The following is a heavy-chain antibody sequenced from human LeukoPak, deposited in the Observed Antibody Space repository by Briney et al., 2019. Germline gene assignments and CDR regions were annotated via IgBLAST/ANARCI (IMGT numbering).Heavy chain of an antibody. CDR2: IYSGDST. D-gene: IGHD4-23*01. Sequence: GGSLTLSCAASGFTFSSYSMNWVRQAPGKGLEWVSVIYSGDSTYHADAVKGRFTISRDNSKNTLYLQMNSLRAEDTAVYYCGGNSDYWGQGTLVTVSS. V-gene: IGHV3-53*01. CDR3: GGNSDY. CDR1: GFTFSSYS. J-gene: IGHJ4*02.